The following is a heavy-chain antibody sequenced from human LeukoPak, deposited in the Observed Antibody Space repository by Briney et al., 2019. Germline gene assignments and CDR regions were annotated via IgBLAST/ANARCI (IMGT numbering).Heavy chain of an antibody. V-gene: IGHV1-69*05. CDR1: GGTFSSYA. J-gene: IGHJ4*02. D-gene: IGHD2-15*01. CDR2: IIPIFGTA. Sequence: SVKVSCKASGGTFSSYAISWVRQAPGQGLEWMGGIIPIFGTANYAQKFQGRVTITTDESTRTAYMELSSLRSEDTAVYYCACGYSSSWYEGQLGDIVVVVAATPFDYWGQGTLVTVSS. CDR3: ACGYSSSWYEGQLGDIVVVVAATPFDY.